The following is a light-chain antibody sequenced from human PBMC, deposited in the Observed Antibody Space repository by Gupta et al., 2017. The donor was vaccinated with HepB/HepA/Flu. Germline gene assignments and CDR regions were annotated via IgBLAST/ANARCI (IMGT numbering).Light chain of an antibody. CDR1: SGHSSYS. J-gene: IGLJ2*01. V-gene: IGLV4-69*02. CDR3: QTWGAGVVV. CDR2: VKSDGSH. Sequence: HLLLPQSPSPSPSLGASVKLTCTLNSGHSSYSIAWHQQQPEKGPRYLMKVKSDGSHNKGDGIPNRFSGSSSGAERYLTISSLQSEDEADYYCQTWGAGVVVFGGGTKLTVL.